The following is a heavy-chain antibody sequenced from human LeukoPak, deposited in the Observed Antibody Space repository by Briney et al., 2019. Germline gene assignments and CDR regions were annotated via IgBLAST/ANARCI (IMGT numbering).Heavy chain of an antibody. Sequence: SETLSLTCTVSGGSISSYYWSWIRQPAGKGLEWIERIYTSGSTNHNPPLKSRVTMSVDASKNQLSLKLTSVTAADTAVYYCARDLQGDIAAAGNYFFDYWGQGTVVTVSS. CDR1: GGSISSYY. CDR3: ARDLQGDIAAAGNYFFDY. D-gene: IGHD6-13*01. CDR2: IYTSGST. J-gene: IGHJ4*02. V-gene: IGHV4-4*07.